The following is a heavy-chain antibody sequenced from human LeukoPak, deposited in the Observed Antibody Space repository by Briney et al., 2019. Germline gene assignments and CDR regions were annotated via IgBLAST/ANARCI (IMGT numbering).Heavy chain of an antibody. V-gene: IGHV3-66*04. Sequence: GGSLRLSCAASGDTLRSSYMTRVRQAPGKGLEWVSVVYSGGSTYYADSVKGRFTISRDNSRNTLYLQMSSLRAEDTAVYYCARRYYSMDVWGQGTTVTVSS. J-gene: IGHJ6*02. CDR1: GDTLRSSY. CDR3: ARRYYSMDV. CDR2: VYSGGST.